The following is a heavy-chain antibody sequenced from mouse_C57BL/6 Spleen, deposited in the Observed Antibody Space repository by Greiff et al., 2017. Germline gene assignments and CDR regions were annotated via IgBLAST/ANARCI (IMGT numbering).Heavy chain of an antibody. CDR1: GYTFTSYW. CDR3: AREEYYGSSYDWYFEV. D-gene: IGHD1-1*01. Sequence: QVQLQQPGAELVKPGASVKMSCKASGYTFTSYWLTWVKQRPGQGLEWIVDIYPGSGSTNYNEKFKSKVTLTVDTSSSTAYMQLSSLTAEDYAVYYCAREEYYGSSYDWYFEVWGTGTTVTVAS. J-gene: IGHJ1*03. CDR2: IYPGSGST. V-gene: IGHV1-55*01.